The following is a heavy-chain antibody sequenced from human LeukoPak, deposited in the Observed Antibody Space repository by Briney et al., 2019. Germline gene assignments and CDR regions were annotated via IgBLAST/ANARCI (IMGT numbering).Heavy chain of an antibody. V-gene: IGHV3-23*01. D-gene: IGHD6-19*01. CDR3: AQAAPSAVRGSWYFDL. CDR1: GFTFSSYA. J-gene: IGHJ2*01. CDR2: ISGSGGST. Sequence: GGSLRLSCAASGFTFSSYAMSWVRQAPGKGLEWVSAISGSGGSTYYADSVKGRFTISRDNSKNTLYLQMNSLRAEDTAVYYCAQAAPSAVRGSWYFDLWGRGTLVTVSS.